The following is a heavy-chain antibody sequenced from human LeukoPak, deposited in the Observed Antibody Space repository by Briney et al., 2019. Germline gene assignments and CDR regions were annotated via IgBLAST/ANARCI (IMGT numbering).Heavy chain of an antibody. D-gene: IGHD4-17*01. J-gene: IGHJ5*02. V-gene: IGHV1-18*01. Sequence: GASVSVSCKASGYTFTSYGISWVRQAPGQGLEGMVWISSYNCNTNYAQKLQGRVTITTDTSTSTAYMELRSLRSDDTAVYYCARDWGTTVTKNVDPWGQGNLVTVSS. CDR3: ARDWGTTVTKNVDP. CDR1: GYTFTSYG. CDR2: ISSYNCNT.